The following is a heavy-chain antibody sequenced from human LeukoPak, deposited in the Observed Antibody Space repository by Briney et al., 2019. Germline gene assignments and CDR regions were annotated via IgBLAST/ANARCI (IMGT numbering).Heavy chain of an antibody. CDR3: ANSDYDSSGYYGGFDY. J-gene: IGHJ4*02. CDR1: GFTFSSYA. CDR2: ISGSGGST. D-gene: IGHD3-22*01. V-gene: IGHV3-23*01. Sequence: PGGSLRLSCAASGFTFSSYAMSWVRQAPGKGLEWVSAISGSGGSTYYADSVKGRFTIPRDNSKNTLYLQMNSLRAEDTAVYYCANSDYDSSGYYGGFDYWGQGTLVTVSS.